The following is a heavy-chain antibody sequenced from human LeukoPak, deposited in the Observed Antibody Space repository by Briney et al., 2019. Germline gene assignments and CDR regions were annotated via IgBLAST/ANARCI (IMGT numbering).Heavy chain of an antibody. D-gene: IGHD3-10*01. Sequence: GGSLRLSCAASGFTFSSSAMSWVRQAPGKGLEWVSAISNNGGYTYYADSVQGRFTISRDNSKSTLCLQMNSLRAEDTAVYYCAKDKVRFDYWGQGTLVTVSS. CDR2: ISNNGGYT. CDR3: AKDKVRFDY. CDR1: GFTFSSSA. J-gene: IGHJ4*02. V-gene: IGHV3-23*01.